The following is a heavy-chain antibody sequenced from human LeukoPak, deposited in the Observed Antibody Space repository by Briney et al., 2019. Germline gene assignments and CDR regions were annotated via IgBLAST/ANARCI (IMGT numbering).Heavy chain of an antibody. CDR2: IYPRDSDT. D-gene: IGHD3-22*01. V-gene: IGHV5-51*01. J-gene: IGHJ3*01. CDR3: ARPNITSYYDSRGYDAFDV. Sequence: GESLKISCKGSGYSFTSYWIDWVRQMPGKGLEWMGIIYPRDSDTRYSPSFQGQVTISVDKSISTAYLQWSSLKASDTAMYFCARPNITSYYDSRGYDAFDVWGQGTMVIVSS. CDR1: GYSFTSYW.